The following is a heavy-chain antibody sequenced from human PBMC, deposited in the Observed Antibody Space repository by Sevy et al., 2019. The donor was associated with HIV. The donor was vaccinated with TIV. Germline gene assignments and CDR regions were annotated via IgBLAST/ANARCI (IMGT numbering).Heavy chain of an antibody. CDR2: ISSSGGST. CDR1: GFTFSAYA. CDR3: ATLRGGLYGSGYFQN. Sequence: GESLKISCAASGFTFSAYAMSWVRQAPGKGLEWVSCISSSGGSTYYADSVKGRLSISRDTSKNTLYLQMNSLRAEDTAVYYCATLRGGLYGSGYFQNWGQGTQVTVSS. V-gene: IGHV3-23*01. J-gene: IGHJ1*01. D-gene: IGHD3-10*01.